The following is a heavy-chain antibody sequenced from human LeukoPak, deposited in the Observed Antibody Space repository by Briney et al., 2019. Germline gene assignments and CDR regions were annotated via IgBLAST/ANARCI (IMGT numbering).Heavy chain of an antibody. D-gene: IGHD3-22*01. V-gene: IGHV4-34*01. Sequence: SETLSLTCAVYGGSFSGYYWSWIRQPPGKGLEWIGEINHSGSTNYNPSLKSRVTTSVDTSKNQFSLKLSSVTAADTAVYYCARLSYYYDSSGYRNYYYYYYMDVWGKGTTVTISS. CDR3: ARLSYYYDSSGYRNYYYYYYMDV. CDR2: INHSGST. CDR1: GGSFSGYY. J-gene: IGHJ6*03.